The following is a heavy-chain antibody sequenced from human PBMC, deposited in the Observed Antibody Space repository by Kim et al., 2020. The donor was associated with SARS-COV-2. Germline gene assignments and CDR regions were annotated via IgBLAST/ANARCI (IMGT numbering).Heavy chain of an antibody. CDR3: ARGSRGYSGYGANWFDY. V-gene: IGHV4-31*03. CDR1: GGSISSGGYY. D-gene: IGHD5-12*01. J-gene: IGHJ4*02. CDR2: IYYSGST. Sequence: SETLSLTCTVSGGSISSGGYYWSWIRQHPGKGLEWIGYIYYSGSTYYNPSLKSRVTISVDTSKNQFSLKLSSVTAADTAVYYCARGSRGYSGYGANWFDYWGQGTLVTVSS.